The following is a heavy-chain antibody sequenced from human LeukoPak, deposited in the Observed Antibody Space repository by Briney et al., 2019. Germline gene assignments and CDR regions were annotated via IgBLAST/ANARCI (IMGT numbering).Heavy chain of an antibody. CDR1: GYTFTSYG. V-gene: IGHV1-18*01. D-gene: IGHD3-10*01. J-gene: IGHJ6*02. CDR3: ARDLLLWFGELLYPSYYYGMDV. Sequence: ASVKVSCKASGYTFTSYGISWVRQAPGQGLEWMGWISAYNGNTNYAQKLQGRVTMTTDTSTSTAYMELRSLRSDDTAVYYRARDLLLWFGELLYPSYYYGMDVWGQGTTVTVSS. CDR2: ISAYNGNT.